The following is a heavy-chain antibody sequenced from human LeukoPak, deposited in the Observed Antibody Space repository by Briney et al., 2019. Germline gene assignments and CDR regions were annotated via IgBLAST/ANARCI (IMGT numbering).Heavy chain of an antibody. CDR2: IYYSGST. CDR3: ARDSAPYYGSGEFDY. CDR1: GAYFTNYY. V-gene: IGHV4-59*01. D-gene: IGHD3-10*01. Sequence: SETLSLTCTVSGAYFTNYYWSFIRQPPGKGLEWIGYIYYSGSTNYNPSLKSRVTISVDTSKNQLSLKLSSVTAADTAVYYCARDSAPYYGSGEFDYWGQGTLVTVSS. J-gene: IGHJ4*02.